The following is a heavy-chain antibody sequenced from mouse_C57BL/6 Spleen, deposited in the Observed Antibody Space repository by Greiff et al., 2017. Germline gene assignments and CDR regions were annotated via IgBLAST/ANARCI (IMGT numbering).Heavy chain of an antibody. CDR1: GYSITSGYD. D-gene: IGHD1-1*01. CDR3: ARGRDYYGRLDY. CDR2: ISYSGST. V-gene: IGHV3-1*01. Sequence: EVQLQQSGPGMVKPSQSLSLTCTVTGYSITSGYDWHWIRHFPGNKLEWMGYISYSGSTNYNPSLKSRISITHDTSKNHFFLKVNSVTTEDTATYYGARGRDYYGRLDYWGQGTTLTVSS. J-gene: IGHJ2*01.